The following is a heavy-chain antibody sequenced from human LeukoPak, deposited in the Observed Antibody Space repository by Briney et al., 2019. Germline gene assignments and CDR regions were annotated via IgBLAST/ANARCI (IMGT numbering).Heavy chain of an antibody. CDR1: GGSFSGYY. V-gene: IGHV4-34*01. CDR2: INHSGST. D-gene: IGHD3-16*01. CDR3: ARGSRLGANYFDY. J-gene: IGHJ4*02. Sequence: SETLSLTCAVYGGSFSGYYWNWIRQPPGKGLEWIGEINHSGSTNYNPSLKSRVTRSVDTSKNQFSLKLSSVTAADTAVYYCARGSRLGANYFDYWGQGTLVTVSS.